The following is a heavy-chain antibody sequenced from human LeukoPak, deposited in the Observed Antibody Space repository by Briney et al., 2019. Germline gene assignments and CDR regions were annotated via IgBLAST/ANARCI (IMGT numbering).Heavy chain of an antibody. J-gene: IGHJ5*02. D-gene: IGHD3-3*01. CDR3: ARGPDRLRFSNWFDP. Sequence: ASVKVSCKAFGYTFTGYYMHWVRQAPGQGLEWMGWINPNSGGTNYAQKFQGRVTMTRDTSISTAYMELSRLRSDDAAVYYCARGPDRLRFSNWFDPWGQGTLVTVSS. CDR2: INPNSGGT. CDR1: GYTFTGYY. V-gene: IGHV1-2*02.